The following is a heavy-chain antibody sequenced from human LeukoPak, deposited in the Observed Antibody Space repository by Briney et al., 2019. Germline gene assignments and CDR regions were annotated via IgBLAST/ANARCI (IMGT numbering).Heavy chain of an antibody. Sequence: GGSLRLSCAASGFTFSSYWMHWVRQAPGKGLVWVSRINSDGSSTSYVDSVKGRFTISRDNSKNTLYLQMNSLRAEDTAVYYCAKDRLGYYGSGSPIGTNYWGQGTLVTVSS. D-gene: IGHD3-10*01. V-gene: IGHV3-74*01. J-gene: IGHJ4*02. CDR2: INSDGSST. CDR3: AKDRLGYYGSGSPIGTNY. CDR1: GFTFSSYW.